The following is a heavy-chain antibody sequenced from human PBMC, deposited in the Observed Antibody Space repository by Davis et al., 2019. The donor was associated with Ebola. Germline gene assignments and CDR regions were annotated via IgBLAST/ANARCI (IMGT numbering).Heavy chain of an antibody. CDR1: GYTFTSYY. CDR2: INPSGGST. CDR3: ARDGSGLREIIILYPFDY. V-gene: IGHV1-46*01. Sequence: ASVKVSCKASGYTFTSYYMHWVRQAPGQGLEWMGIINPSGGSTSYAQKFQGRVTMTRDTSTSTVYMELSSLRSEDTAVYYCARDGSGLREIIILYPFDYWGQGTQVTVSS. J-gene: IGHJ4*02. D-gene: IGHD3-10*01.